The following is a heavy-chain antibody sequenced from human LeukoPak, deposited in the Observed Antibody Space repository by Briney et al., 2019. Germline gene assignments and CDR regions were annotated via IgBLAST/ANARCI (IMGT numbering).Heavy chain of an antibody. CDR3: ARGELRFLEWLGYYYYYGMDV. V-gene: IGHV1-18*01. CDR2: ISAYNGNT. D-gene: IGHD3-3*01. Sequence: XRQAPGXXXXWMGXISAYNGNTNYAQKLQGRVTMTTDTSTSTAYMELRSLRSDDTAVYYCARGELRFLEWLGYYYYYGMDVWGQGTTVTVSS. J-gene: IGHJ6*02.